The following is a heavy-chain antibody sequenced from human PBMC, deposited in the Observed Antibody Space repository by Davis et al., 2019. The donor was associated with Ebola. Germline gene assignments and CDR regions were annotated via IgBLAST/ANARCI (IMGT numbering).Heavy chain of an antibody. V-gene: IGHV5-51*01. CDR2: FHPGTSDL. CDR1: GYTFTKDW. D-gene: IGHD3-16*01. Sequence: GESLKISCQGSGYTFTKDWIGWVRQMPGKGLEWMGNFHPGTSDLKYSPSFEGQITISVDRSIRTAYLQWRSLQASDTAIYYCASQGHRGSYLIHDYWGQGTPVTVSS. CDR3: ASQGHRGSYLIHDY. J-gene: IGHJ4*02.